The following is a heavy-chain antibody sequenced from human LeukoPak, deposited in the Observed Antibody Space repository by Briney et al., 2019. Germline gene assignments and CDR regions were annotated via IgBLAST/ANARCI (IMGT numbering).Heavy chain of an antibody. J-gene: IGHJ6*02. V-gene: IGHV3-7*03. CDR1: GFTFSSYW. D-gene: IGHD3-16*01. Sequence: PTGGSLRLSCAASGFTFSSYWMNWARQAPGKGLEWVASINHNGNVNYYVDSVKGRFTISRDNAKNSLYLQMSNLRAEDTAVYFCARGGGLDVWGQGVTVTVSS. CDR2: INHNGNVN. CDR3: ARGGGLDV.